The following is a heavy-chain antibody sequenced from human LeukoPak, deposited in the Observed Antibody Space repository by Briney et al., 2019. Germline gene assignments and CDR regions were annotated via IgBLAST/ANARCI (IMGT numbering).Heavy chain of an antibody. CDR2: IYGGGST. CDR1: GFTVSSNY. D-gene: IGHD3-3*01. J-gene: IGHJ5*02. Sequence: GGSLRLSCAASGFTVSSNYMSWVRQAPGKGLEWVSVIYGGGSTYYADSVKGRFTISRDNSKNTLYLQMNSLRAEDTAVYYCAGRIRFLDPFDPWGQGTLVTVSS. V-gene: IGHV3-53*01. CDR3: AGRIRFLDPFDP.